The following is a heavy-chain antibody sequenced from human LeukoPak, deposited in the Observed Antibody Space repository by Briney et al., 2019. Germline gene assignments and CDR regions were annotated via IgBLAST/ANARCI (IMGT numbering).Heavy chain of an antibody. V-gene: IGHV3-23*01. J-gene: IGHJ5*02. CDR1: GLTFSSYA. CDR3: AKETGYSSSWYWFDP. Sequence: GGSLRLSCAASGLTFSSYAMSWVRQAPGKGLEWVSAISGSGGSTYYADSVKGRFTISRDNSKNTLYLQMNSLRAEDTAVYYCAKETGYSSSWYWFDPWGQGTLVTVSS. D-gene: IGHD6-13*01. CDR2: ISGSGGST.